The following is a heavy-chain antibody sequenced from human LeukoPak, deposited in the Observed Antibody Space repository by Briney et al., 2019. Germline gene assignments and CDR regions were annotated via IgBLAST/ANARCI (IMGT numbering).Heavy chain of an antibody. Sequence: GASVKVSCTASGYTFTGYYIHWVRQAPGQGLEGMGRIYPYSGDTNYAQNFQGRVTMTRDTSISTAYMELSSVKSDDTAVYYCARDRNSGSSLDIWGQGTMLTVSS. CDR2: IYPYSGDT. CDR1: GYTFTGYY. V-gene: IGHV1-2*06. J-gene: IGHJ3*02. CDR3: ARDRNSGSSLDI. D-gene: IGHD6-6*01.